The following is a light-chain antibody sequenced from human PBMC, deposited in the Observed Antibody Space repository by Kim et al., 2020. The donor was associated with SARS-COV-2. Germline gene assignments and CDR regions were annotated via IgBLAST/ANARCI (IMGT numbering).Light chain of an antibody. Sequence: LLSGRRATPPRRASQSVSRNFLALYQPKPGQAPRLLIYGASSRATGIADRFSGSGSGTDFTLIISRLEPEDFAVYYCQQYGTSRTFGRGTKLEIK. CDR2: GAS. J-gene: IGKJ2*01. V-gene: IGKV3-20*01. CDR1: QSVSRNF. CDR3: QQYGTSRT.